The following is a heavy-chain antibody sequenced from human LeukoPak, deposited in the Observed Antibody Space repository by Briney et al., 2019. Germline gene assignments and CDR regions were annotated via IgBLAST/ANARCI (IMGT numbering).Heavy chain of an antibody. J-gene: IGHJ4*02. Sequence: GGSLRLSCAASGFTFSGYAMSWVRQVPGKGGEGVSSISGSGDTTNYADSVKGGFTISRDNSKNTLFLQMNSLRADDTAVYYCAKGRVVPAALLDYWGQGTLVTVSS. D-gene: IGHD2-15*01. V-gene: IGHV3-23*01. CDR2: ISGSGDTT. CDR1: GFTFSGYA. CDR3: AKGRVVPAALLDY.